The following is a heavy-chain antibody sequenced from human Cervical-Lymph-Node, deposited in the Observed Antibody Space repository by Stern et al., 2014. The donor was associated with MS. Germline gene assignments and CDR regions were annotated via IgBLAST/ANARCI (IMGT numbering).Heavy chain of an antibody. D-gene: IGHD1-26*01. CDR3: ARARYSGSYDPNWFDP. CDR1: GYTFTSYY. V-gene: IGHV1-46*01. CDR2: IPPSGGRS. J-gene: IGHJ5*02. Sequence: VQLAESGAEVKKPGASVKVYCKAYGYTFTSYYMHWVRQTPGQGLAGMGIIPPSGGRSSYAQKFQGRVTMTRDASTSTVYMELSSLRSEDTAVYYCARARYSGSYDPNWFDPWGQGTLVTVSS.